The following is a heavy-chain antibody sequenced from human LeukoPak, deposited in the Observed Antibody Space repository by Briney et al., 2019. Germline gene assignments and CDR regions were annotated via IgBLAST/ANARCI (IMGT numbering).Heavy chain of an antibody. V-gene: IGHV3-11*01. CDR2: MSVTGTTI. Sequence: PGESLRLSCAASGFTFSDDYMSWSRQAPGKGLEWLSSMSVTGTTIDYADSVQGRFTISRDNAKNSLYLQMSSLRADDTAVYYCVRVRLGTVTTVDYWGQGTLVTVSS. CDR1: GFTFSDDY. D-gene: IGHD4-17*01. J-gene: IGHJ4*02. CDR3: VRVRLGTVTTVDY.